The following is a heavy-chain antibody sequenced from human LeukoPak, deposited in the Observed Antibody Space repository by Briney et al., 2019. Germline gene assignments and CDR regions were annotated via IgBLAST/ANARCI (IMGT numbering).Heavy chain of an antibody. CDR1: GYTLTELS. CDR2: FDPEDGET. D-gene: IGHD3-22*01. J-gene: IGHJ3*02. V-gene: IGHV1-24*01. CDR3: ARERRIKANYDSSGYYHRGRNDAFDI. Sequence: ASVKVSCKVSGYTLTELSMHWVRQAPGKGLEWMGGFDPEDGETIYAQKFQGRVTMTEDTSTDTAYMELSSLRSEDTAVYYCARERRIKANYDSSGYYHRGRNDAFDIWGQGTMVTVSS.